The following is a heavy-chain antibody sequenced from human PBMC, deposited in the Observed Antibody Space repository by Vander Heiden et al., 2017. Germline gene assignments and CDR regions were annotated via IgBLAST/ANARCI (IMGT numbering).Heavy chain of an antibody. J-gene: IGHJ4*02. CDR1: GYSFTSYW. Sequence: EVQLVQSGAEVKKPAESLKISCKGSGYSFTSYWIGWVRQMPGKGLEWMGIIYPGDSKTRDSPSFQGQVTISADKSISTAYLKWRSLKASDTAMYDGARQEFGSVDYWGQGTLVTVSS. D-gene: IGHD2-15*01. CDR3: ARQEFGSVDY. CDR2: IYPGDSKT. V-gene: IGHV5-51*01.